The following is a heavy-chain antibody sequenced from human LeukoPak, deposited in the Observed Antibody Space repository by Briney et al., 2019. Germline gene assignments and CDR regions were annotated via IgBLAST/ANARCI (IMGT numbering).Heavy chain of an antibody. V-gene: IGHV3-30*02. CDR3: ANGGRSGATPTH. D-gene: IGHD6-19*01. CDR2: IRYDGSNK. Sequence: LAGGSLRLSCAASGFTFSSYGMHWVRQAPGKGLEWVAFIRYDGSNKYYADSVKGRFTISRDNSKNTLYLQMNSLRAEDTAVYYCANGGRSGATPTHWGQGTLVTVSS. CDR1: GFTFSSYG. J-gene: IGHJ4*02.